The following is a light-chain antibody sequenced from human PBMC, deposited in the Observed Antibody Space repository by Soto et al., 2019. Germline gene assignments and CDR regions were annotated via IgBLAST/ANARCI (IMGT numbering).Light chain of an antibody. Sequence: DIQMTQSPATLSASVGDSVTITCRASQSITNWLAWYQLKPGKAPKLLIHEASNLHSGVSSRFSGSGSGTDFTLTITSLQPEDSAIYYCQQYKSYWTFGQGTRVDLK. CDR3: QQYKSYWT. CDR2: EAS. J-gene: IGKJ1*01. CDR1: QSITNW. V-gene: IGKV1-5*03.